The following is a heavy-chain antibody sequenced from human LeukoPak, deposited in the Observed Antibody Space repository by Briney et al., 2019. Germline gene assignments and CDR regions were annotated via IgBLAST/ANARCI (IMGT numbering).Heavy chain of an antibody. CDR2: IIPIFGTA. V-gene: IGHV1-69*05. CDR1: GGTFSSYA. D-gene: IGHD5-12*01. CDR3: ASEGLDSGYDQLGGPFDP. J-gene: IGHJ5*02. Sequence: SVKVSCKASGGTFSSYAISWVRQAPGQGLEWMGGIIPIFGTANCAQKFQGRVTITTDESTSTAYMELSSLRSEDTAVYYCASEGLDSGYDQLGGPFDPWGQGTLVTVSS.